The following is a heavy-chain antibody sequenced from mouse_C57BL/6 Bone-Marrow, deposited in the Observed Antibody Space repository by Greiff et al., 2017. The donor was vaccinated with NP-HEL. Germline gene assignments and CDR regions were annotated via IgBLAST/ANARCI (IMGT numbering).Heavy chain of an antibody. CDR1: GYTFTDYE. D-gene: IGHD1-1*01. V-gene: IGHV1-15*01. CDR3: TRGCYGRPDYFDY. Sequence: VQLQQSGAELVRPGASVTLSCKASGYTFTDYEMHWVKQTPVHGLEWIGAIDPETGGTAYNQKFKGKAILTADKSSSTAYMELRSLTSEDSAVYYGTRGCYGRPDYFDYWGQGTTLTVSS. CDR2: IDPETGGT. J-gene: IGHJ2*01.